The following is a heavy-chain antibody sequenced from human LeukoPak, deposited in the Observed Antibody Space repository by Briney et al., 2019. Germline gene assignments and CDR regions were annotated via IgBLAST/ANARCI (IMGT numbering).Heavy chain of an antibody. CDR3: ARNVNCGGNGYSFFDY. CDR1: GYTFTGYY. CDR2: INPNSGGT. V-gene: IGHV1-2*02. J-gene: IGHJ4*02. Sequence: ASVKVSCKASGYTFTGYYMHWVRQAPGQGLEWMGWINPNSGGTNYAQKFQGRVTMTRDTSISTAYMELSRLRSDDTAVYYCARNVNCGGNGYSFFDYWGQGTLVTVSS. D-gene: IGHD2-21*02.